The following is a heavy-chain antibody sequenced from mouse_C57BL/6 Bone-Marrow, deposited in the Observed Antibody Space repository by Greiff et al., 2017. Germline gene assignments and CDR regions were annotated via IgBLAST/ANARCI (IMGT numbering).Heavy chain of an antibody. CDR2: IDPENGDT. D-gene: IGHD1-1*01. CDR3: TVTTVVATRGY. J-gene: IGHJ2*01. Sequence: EVQLQQSGAELVRPGASVKLSCTASGFTIKDDYMHWVQQRPEQGLEWIGWIDPENGDTEYASKFQGKATITADTYSNTAYLQLSSLTSEDTAVYYCTVTTVVATRGYWGQGTTLTVSS. CDR1: GFTIKDDY. V-gene: IGHV14-4*01.